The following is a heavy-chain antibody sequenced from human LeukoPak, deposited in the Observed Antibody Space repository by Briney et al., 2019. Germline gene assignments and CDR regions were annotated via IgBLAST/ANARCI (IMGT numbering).Heavy chain of an antibody. CDR2: INHSGST. D-gene: IGHD6-6*01. CDR1: DGSFTDYH. J-gene: IGHJ6*03. CDR3: ARATEGYSSSVVYMDV. V-gene: IGHV4-34*01. Sequence: SETLSLTCAVYDGSFTDYHWTWIRQPPGKGLEWIGEINHSGSTRYSPSLKCRVTISVDTPKNQFSLKLSSVTAADTAVYYCARATEGYSSSVVYMDVWGKGTTVTVSS.